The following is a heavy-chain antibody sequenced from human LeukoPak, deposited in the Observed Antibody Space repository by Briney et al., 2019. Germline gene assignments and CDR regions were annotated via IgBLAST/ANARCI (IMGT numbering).Heavy chain of an antibody. Sequence: GGSLRLSCAASGFTFSSYRMNWVRQAPGKGLEWVSSISSSSSYIYYADSVKGRFTISRDNAKNSLYLQMNSLRAEDTAVYYCARGPSSSWYSLLYGMDVWGQGTTVTVSS. CDR2: ISSSSSYI. CDR3: ARGPSSSWYSLLYGMDV. J-gene: IGHJ6*02. V-gene: IGHV3-21*01. CDR1: GFTFSSYR. D-gene: IGHD6-13*01.